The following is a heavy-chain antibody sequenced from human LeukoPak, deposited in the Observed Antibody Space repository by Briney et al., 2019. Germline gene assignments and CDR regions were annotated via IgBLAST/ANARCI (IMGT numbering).Heavy chain of an antibody. CDR3: AKDRVMITFGGDWSDY. Sequence: GGSLRLSCAASGFTFSTYAMHWVRQAPGKGLEWVAVISYDGSNKYYADSVKGRFTISRDNSKNTLYLQMNSLRAEDTAVYYCAKDRVMITFGGDWSDYWGQGTLVTVSS. J-gene: IGHJ4*02. V-gene: IGHV3-30*04. CDR2: ISYDGSNK. CDR1: GFTFSTYA. D-gene: IGHD3-16*01.